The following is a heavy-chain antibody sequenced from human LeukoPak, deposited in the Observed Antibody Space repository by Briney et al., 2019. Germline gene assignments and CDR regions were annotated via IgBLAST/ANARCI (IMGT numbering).Heavy chain of an antibody. D-gene: IGHD2-8*01. V-gene: IGHV7-4-1*02. CDR2: INTNTGNP. CDR1: GYMFISYG. CDR3: ARGALGLILDYGGY. Sequence: GASVKVSCQASGYMFISYGMNGVRQAPGQGLEWVGWINTNTGNPTYAQAFTGRFVFSLDTSVSTVYLQISSLKAEDTAVYYCARGALGLILDYGGYWGQGTLVTVSS. J-gene: IGHJ4*02.